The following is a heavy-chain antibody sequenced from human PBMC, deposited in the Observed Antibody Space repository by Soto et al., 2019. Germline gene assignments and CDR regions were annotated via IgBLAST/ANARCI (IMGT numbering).Heavy chain of an antibody. Sequence: QVRLVESGGGVVQPGRSLRLSCTASGFSFSSYAMYWFRQPPGKGLEWVAVISHDGISKHYADSVKGRVTVSRENSNHSLDLQLNSLRGEDTAMYYCARDMYSSDYFVKWFEPWGQGTLVTVSS. D-gene: IGHD6-19*01. J-gene: IGHJ5*02. CDR2: ISHDGISK. V-gene: IGHV3-30-3*01. CDR3: ARDMYSSDYFVKWFEP. CDR1: GFSFSSYA.